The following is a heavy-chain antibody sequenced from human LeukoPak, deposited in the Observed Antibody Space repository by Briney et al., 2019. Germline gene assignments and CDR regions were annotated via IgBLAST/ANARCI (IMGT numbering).Heavy chain of an antibody. Sequence: GASVKVSCKASGYTFTGYYMHWVRQAPGQGLEWMGRIYPNSGGTNYAQKFQGRVTMTRDTSISTAYMELNRLTSDDTAVYYCARAKGSGSYYVIDYWGQGTLVTVSS. V-gene: IGHV1-2*06. CDR2: IYPNSGGT. CDR3: ARAKGSGSYYVIDY. D-gene: IGHD1-26*01. CDR1: GYTFTGYY. J-gene: IGHJ4*02.